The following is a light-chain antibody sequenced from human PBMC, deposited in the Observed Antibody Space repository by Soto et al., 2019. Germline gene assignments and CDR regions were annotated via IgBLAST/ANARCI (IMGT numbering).Light chain of an antibody. J-gene: IGKJ1*01. CDR2: GAS. CDR1: QSVGSN. CDR3: QQYNNWPAWT. Sequence: ETVMTQSPGTLSVSLGERATLSCRASQSVGSNLAWFQQKPGQAPRLLIYGASTRATGVPARFSGSGSGTDFTLTISSLQSEDFAVYYCQQYNNWPAWTFGQGTKVDIK. V-gene: IGKV3-15*01.